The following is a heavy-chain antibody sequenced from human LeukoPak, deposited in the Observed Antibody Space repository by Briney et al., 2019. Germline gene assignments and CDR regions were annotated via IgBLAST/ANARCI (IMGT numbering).Heavy chain of an antibody. CDR1: GDSISSTYW. CDR2: IYHSGNT. Sequence: SGTLSLTCAVSGDSISSTYWWSWVRQPPGKRLEWIGEIYHSGNTNYNPSLKSRVTMSVDTSQNQFSLKLSSVTAADTAVYYCARIKTEKYCSGGSCYPRRFDPWGQGTLVTVSS. D-gene: IGHD2-15*01. J-gene: IGHJ5*02. V-gene: IGHV4-4*02. CDR3: ARIKTEKYCSGGSCYPRRFDP.